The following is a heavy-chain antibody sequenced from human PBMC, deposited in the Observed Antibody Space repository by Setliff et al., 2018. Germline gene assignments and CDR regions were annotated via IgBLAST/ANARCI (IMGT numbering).Heavy chain of an antibody. D-gene: IGHD2-21*02. CDR3: ARGFDVCGGGACYTDGPYYLDY. J-gene: IGHJ4*02. CDR2: INHSGST. Sequence: PSETLSLTCAVYGESFSGHYWSWIRQPQGKGLEWGGEINHSGSTNYNPSHKSRVTISVYTSENQFSLKLSCVAAADTAVYYCARGFDVCGGGACYTDGPYYLDYWGLGTLVTVSS. V-gene: IGHV4-34*01. CDR1: GESFSGHY.